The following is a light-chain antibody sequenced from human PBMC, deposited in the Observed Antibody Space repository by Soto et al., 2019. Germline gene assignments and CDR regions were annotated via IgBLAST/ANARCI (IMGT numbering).Light chain of an antibody. Sequence: DIQMTQSPSTLSASVGDRVTITCRASQSISSWLAWYQQKPGKAPKLLIYDASSLESGVPSRFSGSGSGTEFTLTISSLQPDDFATYYCQQYNSSPWTFGQGTMVDIK. CDR2: DAS. CDR1: QSISSW. CDR3: QQYNSSPWT. V-gene: IGKV1-5*01. J-gene: IGKJ1*01.